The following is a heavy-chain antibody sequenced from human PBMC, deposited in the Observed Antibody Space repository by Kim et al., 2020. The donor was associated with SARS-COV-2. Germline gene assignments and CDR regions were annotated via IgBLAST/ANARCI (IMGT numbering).Heavy chain of an antibody. Sequence: GGSLRLSCAASGFTFSTYGMHWVRQTPGKGLEWVALISYDGNNKYYPDSVTGRFTISRDNSKNTLYLQMHSLRVEYTAVYYCAKDHPSGLSSAAAIPNWFDPCGQRALVTVSS. CDR2: ISYDGNNK. V-gene: IGHV3-30*18. D-gene: IGHD2-2*01. CDR3: AKDHPSGLSSAAAIPNWFDP. CDR1: GFTFSTYG. J-gene: IGHJ5*02.